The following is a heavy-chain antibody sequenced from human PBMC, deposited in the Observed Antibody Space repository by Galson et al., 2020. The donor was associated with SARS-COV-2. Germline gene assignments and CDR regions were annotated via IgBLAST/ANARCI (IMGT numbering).Heavy chain of an antibody. D-gene: IGHD5-12*01. CDR1: GYSFSNYW. CDR2: IYPGDSDT. V-gene: IGHV5-51*01. J-gene: IGHJ2*01. CDR3: ARPTAYWLAGGSYDYFDL. Sequence: HGESLKISCKGSGYSFSNYWIAWVRQMPGKGLECMGIIYPGDSDTRYNPSFQGQVTISVDKSISTAYLQWSSLKASDTAMYYCARPTAYWLAGGSYDYFDLWGRGTPVTVSS.